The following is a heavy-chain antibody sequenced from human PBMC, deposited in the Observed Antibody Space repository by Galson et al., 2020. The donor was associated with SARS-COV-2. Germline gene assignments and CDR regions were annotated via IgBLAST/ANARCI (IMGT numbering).Heavy chain of an antibody. J-gene: IGHJ6*03. CDR2: IYYSGST. D-gene: IGHD3-16*01. CDR1: GGSISSGGYY. Sequence: SETLSLTCTVSGGSISSGGYYWSWIRQHPGKGLEWIGYIYYSGSTYYNPSLKSRVTISVDTSKNQFSLKLSSVTAADTAVYYCASDNPGYGKGFGHYYMDGWGKGYPVNVSS. V-gene: IGHV4-31*03. CDR3: ASDNPGYGKGFGHYYMDG.